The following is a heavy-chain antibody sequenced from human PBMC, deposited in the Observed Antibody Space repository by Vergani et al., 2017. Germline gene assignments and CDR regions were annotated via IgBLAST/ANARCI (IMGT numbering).Heavy chain of an antibody. D-gene: IGHD3-10*01. CDR3: AKTYVFRGVGPPTYYYYYYMDV. J-gene: IGHJ6*03. CDR1: GFTFSSYG. V-gene: IGHV3-30*18. Sequence: QVQLVESGGGVVQPGRSLRLSCAASGFTFSSYGMHWVRQAPGQGLEWVAFVSYEGSNTNYVDSVKGRFTISRDNSKNTLYMQLNSLRAEDTAVFYCAKTYVFRGVGPPTYYYYYYMDVWGKGTTVTVSS. CDR2: VSYEGSNT.